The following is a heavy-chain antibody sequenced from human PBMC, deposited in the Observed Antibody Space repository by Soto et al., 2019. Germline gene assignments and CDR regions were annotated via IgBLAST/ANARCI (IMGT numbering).Heavy chain of an antibody. Sequence: QVQLVQSGAAVKKPGSSAKVSCKASGGTFSSYTISWVRQAPGQGLEWMGRIIPILGIANYAQKFQGRVTITADKSTSTAYMELSSLRSEDTAVYYCATTMVRGVAHFDYWGQGTLVTVSS. CDR2: IIPILGIA. D-gene: IGHD3-10*01. J-gene: IGHJ4*02. CDR3: ATTMVRGVAHFDY. V-gene: IGHV1-69*02. CDR1: GGTFSSYT.